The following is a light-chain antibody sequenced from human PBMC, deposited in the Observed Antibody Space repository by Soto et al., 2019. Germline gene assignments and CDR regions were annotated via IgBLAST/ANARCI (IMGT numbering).Light chain of an antibody. CDR3: QQYGNPPLT. CDR2: DAS. Sequence: DIQMTQSPSSLSASVGDRVTITCQASQDISNYLNWYQQKPGKAPKLLIYDASNLETGVQSRFSGSGSGTDFTFTISSLQPEDIATYYCQQYGNPPLTFGGGTKVEIK. J-gene: IGKJ4*01. V-gene: IGKV1-33*01. CDR1: QDISNY.